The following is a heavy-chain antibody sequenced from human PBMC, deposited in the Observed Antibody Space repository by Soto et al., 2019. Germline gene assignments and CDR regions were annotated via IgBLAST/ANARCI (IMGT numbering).Heavy chain of an antibody. D-gene: IGHD3-16*02. V-gene: IGHV3-49*03. Sequence: PGGSLRLSCTASGFTFGDYAMSWFRQAPGKGLEWVGFIRSKAYGGTTEYAASVKGRFTISRDDSKSIAYLQMNSLKTEDTAVYYCTREGDDYVWGSYRYPPPYYYYGMDVWGQGTTVTVSS. CDR3: TREGDDYVWGSYRYPPPYYYYGMDV. CDR2: IRSKAYGGTT. J-gene: IGHJ6*02. CDR1: GFTFGDYA.